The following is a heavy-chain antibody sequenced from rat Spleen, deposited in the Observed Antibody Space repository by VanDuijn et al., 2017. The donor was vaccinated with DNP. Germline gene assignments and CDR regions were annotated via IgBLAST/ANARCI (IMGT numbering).Heavy chain of an antibody. CDR3: ARWIRYFDY. CDR2: ISYSGST. V-gene: IGHV3-1*01. D-gene: IGHD1-6*01. CDR1: GYSITSNY. J-gene: IGHJ2*01. Sequence: EVQLQESGSGLVKPSQSLSLTCSVTGYSITSNYWGWIRKFTGNKMEYIGHISYSGSTNYNPSLKSRISITRETSKNHFFLHLNSVTTEDTATYYCARWIRYFDYWGQGVMVTVSS.